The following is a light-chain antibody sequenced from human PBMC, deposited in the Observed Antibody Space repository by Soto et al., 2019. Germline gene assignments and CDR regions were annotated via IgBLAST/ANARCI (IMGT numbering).Light chain of an antibody. J-gene: IGKJ1*01. V-gene: IGKV3-20*01. Sequence: EVVLTQSPGTLSLSPGERATLSCRASQSLGSSQLAWYQQKPGQAPRPLIYAASSRVTGIPDRFSGSGSGTDFTLTISRLEPEDFAMYYCQQYDYSPRTFGLGTKVEVK. CDR1: QSLGSSQ. CDR2: AAS. CDR3: QQYDYSPRT.